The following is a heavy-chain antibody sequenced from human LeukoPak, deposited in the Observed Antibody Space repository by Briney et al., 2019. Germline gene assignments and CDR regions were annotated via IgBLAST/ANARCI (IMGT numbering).Heavy chain of an antibody. CDR2: INSDGITT. CDR3: ARDLMGIAYRGAFYY. V-gene: IGHV3-74*01. Sequence: GGSLRLSCAASGFTFGSYWMHWVRQAPGKGLVWVSHINSDGITTSYADSVKGRFTISRDNAKSTLYMQMNSLRAEDTAVYYCARDLMGIAYRGAFYYWGQGTLVTVSS. J-gene: IGHJ4*02. CDR1: GFTFGSYW. D-gene: IGHD6-13*01.